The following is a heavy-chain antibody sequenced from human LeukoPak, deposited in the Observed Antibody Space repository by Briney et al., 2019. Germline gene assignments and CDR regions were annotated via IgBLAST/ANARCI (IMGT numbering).Heavy chain of an antibody. V-gene: IGHV3-7*01. J-gene: IGHJ4*02. CDR2: IRQDGNEK. CDR3: ARSRLEMATTGFDY. CDR1: GFTFSSYW. Sequence: GGSLRLSCAASGFTFSSYWMSWVRQAPGKGLEWVANIRQDGNEKYYVDSVKGRFTISRDNAKNSLYLQMNSLRAEDTAVYYCARSRLEMATTGFDYWGQGTLVTVSS. D-gene: IGHD5-24*01.